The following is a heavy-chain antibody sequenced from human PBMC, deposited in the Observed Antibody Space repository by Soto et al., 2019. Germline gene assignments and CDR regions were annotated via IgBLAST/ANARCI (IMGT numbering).Heavy chain of an antibody. D-gene: IGHD3-22*01. CDR1: GFSFDDYT. J-gene: IGHJ4*01. Sequence: QAGGSLRLSCAASGFSFDDYTMHWVRHTPGKGLEWVSFITWDGGRPYYADSVKGRFTISRDNNKNSLYLHMNSLRPEDTALYHCAKDMGRDSSGYFEHWGQGTLVTVSS. CDR3: AKDMGRDSSGYFEH. CDR2: ITWDGGRP. V-gene: IGHV3-43*01.